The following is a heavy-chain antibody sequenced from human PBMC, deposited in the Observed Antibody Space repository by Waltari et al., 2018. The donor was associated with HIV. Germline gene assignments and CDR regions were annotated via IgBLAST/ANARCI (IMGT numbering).Heavy chain of an antibody. J-gene: IGHJ6*02. Sequence: QVQLVQPGAEVQKPGASVKVSSTASGGTVRQPDISWVRQAPGQGLEWMGAIIPLFGEANYAQKCQGRLTITADESTITAYMELSSLRSEDTAVYYCARVPDRSGYQRYAMDVWGQGTTVTVS. CDR2: IIPLFGEA. V-gene: IGHV1-69*01. CDR3: ARVPDRSGYQRYAMDV. CDR1: GGTVRQPD. D-gene: IGHD3-22*01.